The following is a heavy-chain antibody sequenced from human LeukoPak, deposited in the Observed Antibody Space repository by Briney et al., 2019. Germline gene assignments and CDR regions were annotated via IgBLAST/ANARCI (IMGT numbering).Heavy chain of an antibody. Sequence: ASVKVSCKASGYTFTSYDINWVRQAPGQGLEWMGWMNPNSGNTGYAQKFQGRVTMTRNTSISTAYMELSSLRSEDTAVYYCAREYTMVRGVITENWFDPWGQGTLVTVSS. CDR2: MNPNSGNT. CDR1: GYTFTSYD. D-gene: IGHD3-10*01. J-gene: IGHJ5*02. CDR3: AREYTMVRGVITENWFDP. V-gene: IGHV1-8*01.